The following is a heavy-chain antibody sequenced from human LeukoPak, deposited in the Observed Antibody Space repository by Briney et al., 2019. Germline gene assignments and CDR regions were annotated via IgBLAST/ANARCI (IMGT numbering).Heavy chain of an antibody. D-gene: IGHD6-13*01. CDR3: ARAAYSSSWYSFHY. CDR2: ISGRGGTT. J-gene: IGHJ4*02. CDR1: GFTFSNYV. V-gene: IGHV3-23*01. Sequence: GGSLRLSCAASGFTFSNYVMSWVRQAPGKGLEWVSTISGRGGTTYYADSVKGRFTISRDNSKNTLYLQMNSLRVEDTAVYYCARAAYSSSWYSFHYWGQGTLVTVSS.